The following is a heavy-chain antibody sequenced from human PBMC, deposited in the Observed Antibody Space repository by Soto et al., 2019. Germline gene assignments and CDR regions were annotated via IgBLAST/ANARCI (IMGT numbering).Heavy chain of an antibody. CDR2: VRGDNGHR. V-gene: IGHV1-18*01. CDR1: GYTFSTHG. D-gene: IGHD2-21*02. J-gene: IGHJ5*02. CDR3: ARDLCYFLIGTCYREWFDP. Sequence: QVQLVQSGAEVKKPGASVKVSCKASGYTFSTHGISWVRQVPGQGLEWMGWVRGDNGHRNYAQSLQGRVTMTTDTSTTPAYMELRSLRSHATAVYYCARDLCYFLIGTCYREWFDPWGQGTLVTVSS.